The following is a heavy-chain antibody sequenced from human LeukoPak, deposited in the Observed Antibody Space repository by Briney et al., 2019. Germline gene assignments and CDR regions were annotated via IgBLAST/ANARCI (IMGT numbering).Heavy chain of an antibody. CDR3: AKDIVVVPAAIIDYYYYYYGMDV. J-gene: IGHJ6*02. Sequence: GGSLRLSCAASGFTFSSYAMSWVRQAPGKGLEWVSAISGSGGSTYYADSVKGRFTISRDNSKNTLYLQMNSLRAEDTAVYYCAKDIVVVPAAIIDYYYYYYGMDVWGQGTTVTVSS. CDR1: GFTFSSYA. CDR2: ISGSGGST. D-gene: IGHD2-2*02. V-gene: IGHV3-23*01.